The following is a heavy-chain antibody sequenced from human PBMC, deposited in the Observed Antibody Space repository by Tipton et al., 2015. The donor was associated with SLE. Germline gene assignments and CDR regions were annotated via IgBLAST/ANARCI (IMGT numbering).Heavy chain of an antibody. CDR1: GDSISSNNYY. J-gene: IGHJ5*02. Sequence: GLVKPSETLSLTCAVSGDSISSNNYYWSWIRQPAGKGLEWIGRVYGGGRSTDYNPSLKRRVSISVGTSRNQFSLKLTSVTAADTAVYYCARGTWFGDLRYNWIDPWSQGTLVTVSS. V-gene: IGHV4-61*02. D-gene: IGHD3-10*01. CDR3: ARGTWFGDLRYNWIDP. CDR2: VYGGGRST.